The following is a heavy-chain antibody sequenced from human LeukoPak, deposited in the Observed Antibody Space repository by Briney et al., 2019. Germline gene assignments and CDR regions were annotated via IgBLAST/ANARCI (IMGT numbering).Heavy chain of an antibody. D-gene: IGHD2-15*01. V-gene: IGHV3-21*01. CDR1: GFTFSTYS. CDR3: GRGYGNGGDCYFAD. CDR2: ISGSSTYI. J-gene: IGHJ4*02. Sequence: GGSLRLSCAASGFTFSTYSMNWARQAPGKGLEWVSCISGSSTYIYYADSVKGRFTISRDNAKNSLYLQMSSLRAEDTAVYYCGRGYGNGGDCYFADWGQGTLVTVSS.